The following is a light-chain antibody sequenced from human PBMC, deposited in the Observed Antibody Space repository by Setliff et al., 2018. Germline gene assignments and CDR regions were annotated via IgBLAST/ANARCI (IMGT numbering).Light chain of an antibody. CDR2: GVS. V-gene: IGKV3-15*01. CDR3: QQYNNWPLT. CDR1: QNVDNK. J-gene: IGKJ4*01. Sequence: EIVMTQSPATLSVSPGERATLSCRTSQNVDNKLAWYQQKPGQAPRLLIYGVSTRATGIPTRISGSGAGTYFTLTISSLQSEDFAVYYCQQYNNWPLTFGGGTKVDIK.